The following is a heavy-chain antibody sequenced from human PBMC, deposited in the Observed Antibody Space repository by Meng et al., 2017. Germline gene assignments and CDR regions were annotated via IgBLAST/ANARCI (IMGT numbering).Heavy chain of an antibody. J-gene: IGHJ4*02. CDR3: AREDYGDSRPFDY. V-gene: IGHV3-21*01. CDR1: GFTFSSYS. Sequence: EVQVVGAGGGLVKPGGSLRLSCAASGFTFSSYSMNWVRQAQGKGLEWVSSISSSSSYIYYADSVKGRFTISRDNAKNSLYLQMNSLRAEDTAVYYCAREDYGDSRPFDYWGQGTLVTVSS. CDR2: ISSSSSYI. D-gene: IGHD4-17*01.